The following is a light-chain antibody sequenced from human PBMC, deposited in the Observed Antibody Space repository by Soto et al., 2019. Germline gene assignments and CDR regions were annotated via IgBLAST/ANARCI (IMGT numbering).Light chain of an antibody. CDR2: NNS. J-gene: IGLJ2*01. Sequence: QSVRTQPPSASGTPGQMVTISCSGSSSNIGSNTVNWYQQLPGMAPKLLIYNNSQRPSGVPDRFSGSKSGTSASLAISGLQSEDEADYYCAAWDDSLRGLEFGGGTKLTVL. CDR1: SSNIGSNT. V-gene: IGLV1-44*01. CDR3: AAWDDSLRGLE.